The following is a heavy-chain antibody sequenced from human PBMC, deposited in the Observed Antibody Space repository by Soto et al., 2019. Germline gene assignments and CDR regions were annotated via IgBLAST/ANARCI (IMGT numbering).Heavy chain of an antibody. D-gene: IGHD3-10*01. J-gene: IGHJ6*02. CDR1: GYTFTAFA. V-gene: IGHV1-3*01. CDR2: INAGNGNT. CDR3: ARYAPYHGSGMDGDGMEV. Sequence: QVQLVQSGAEVKKPGASVKVSCKASGYTFTAFAIHWVRQAPGLRPEWMGWINAGNGNTKSSQKFQGRVTITMDTSASKAYMELSSLRSEDTAVYYCARYAPYHGSGMDGDGMEVWVQGTTVTVSS.